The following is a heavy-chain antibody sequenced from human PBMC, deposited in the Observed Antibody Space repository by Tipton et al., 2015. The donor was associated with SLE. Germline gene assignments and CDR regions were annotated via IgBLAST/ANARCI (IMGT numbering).Heavy chain of an antibody. D-gene: IGHD1-26*01. CDR1: GFAFRSFA. Sequence: SLRLSCAASGFAFRSFAMHWVRQGPGKGLEWVAVISNDGTNKYYADSVKGRFTVSRDNAKNSLYLQTNSLRAEDTAVYYCARRRSYRGYDYWGQGTLVTVSS. CDR3: ARRRSYRGYDY. J-gene: IGHJ4*02. CDR2: ISNDGTNK. V-gene: IGHV3-30*04.